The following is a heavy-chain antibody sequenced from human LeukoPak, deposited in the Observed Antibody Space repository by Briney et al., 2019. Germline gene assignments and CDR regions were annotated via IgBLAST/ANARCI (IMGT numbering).Heavy chain of an antibody. J-gene: IGHJ5*02. D-gene: IGHD4-11*01. V-gene: IGHV1-2*02. CDR1: VYTFTGYF. CDR3: AGDRGWDYKNWFDP. Sequence: ASVKVSCKASVYTFTGYFMHWVRQAPGQGLEWVGWINPNSGGTNYAQKFQGRVTMTRDTSLRTAYMELSRLRSEDTAVYYCAGDRGWDYKNWFDPWGQGTLVTVSS. CDR2: INPNSGGT.